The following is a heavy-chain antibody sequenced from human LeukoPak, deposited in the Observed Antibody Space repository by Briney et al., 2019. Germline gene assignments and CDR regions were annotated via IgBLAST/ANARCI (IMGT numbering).Heavy chain of an antibody. Sequence: SETLSLTCAVYGGSFSGYYWSWIRQPPGKGLEWIGEINHSGSTNYNPSLKSRVTISVDTSKNQFSLKLSSVAAADTAVYYCAISYYDSSGYYYFDYWGQGTLVTVSS. D-gene: IGHD3-22*01. CDR2: INHSGST. CDR1: GGSFSGYY. J-gene: IGHJ4*02. V-gene: IGHV4-34*01. CDR3: AISYYDSSGYYYFDY.